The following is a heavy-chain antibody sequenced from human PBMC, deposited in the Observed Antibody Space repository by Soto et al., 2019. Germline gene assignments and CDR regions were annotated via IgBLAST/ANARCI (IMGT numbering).Heavy chain of an antibody. J-gene: IGHJ4*02. D-gene: IGHD6-13*01. V-gene: IGHV4-30-2*01. CDR2: MYHSGST. CDR1: GGSISSGGYS. Sequence: TLSLTCTVSGGSISSGGYSWSWIRQPPGKGLEWIGYMYHSGSTYYNPSLKSRVTISIDRSKNQFSLKLSSVTAADTAVYYCARAKVSGTVFDYWGQGTLVTVSS. CDR3: ARAKVSGTVFDY.